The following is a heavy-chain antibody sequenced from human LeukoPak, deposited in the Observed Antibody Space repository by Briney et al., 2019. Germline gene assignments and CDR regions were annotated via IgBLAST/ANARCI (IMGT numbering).Heavy chain of an antibody. D-gene: IGHD5-12*01. V-gene: IGHV3-21*04. CDR2: ISDRGRDI. CDR1: GFAFESFT. Sequence: SGGSLRLSCAVSGFAFESFTMTWVRQAPGKGLEWVSLISDRGRDIYYADPERGGFTTSRDTTKNSFFLQMYILRAEDTAIYYSVKGLFSAYDKYVDTGGQGTLVKVSS. CDR3: VKGLFSAYDKYVDT. J-gene: IGHJ4*02.